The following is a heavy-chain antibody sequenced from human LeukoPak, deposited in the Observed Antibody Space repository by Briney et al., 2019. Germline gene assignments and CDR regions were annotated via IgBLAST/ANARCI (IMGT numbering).Heavy chain of an antibody. V-gene: IGHV1-18*01. CDR2: IGAYNGNT. Sequence: ASVKVSCKASGYTFTSYGISWVRQAPGQGLEWMGWIGAYNGNTNYAQKLQGRVTMTTDTSTSTAYMELRSLRSDDTAVYYCASVKYYDFWSGYFDPWGQGTMVTVSS. D-gene: IGHD3-3*01. CDR1: GYTFTSYG. J-gene: IGHJ3*01. CDR3: ASVKYYDFWSGYFDP.